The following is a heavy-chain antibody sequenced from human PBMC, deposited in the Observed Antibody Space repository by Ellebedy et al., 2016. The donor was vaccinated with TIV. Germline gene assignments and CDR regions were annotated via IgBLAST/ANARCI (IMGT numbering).Heavy chain of an antibody. D-gene: IGHD6-19*01. CDR1: GFTFNSYA. CDR3: ARDLDKSSGWYGGAAY. V-gene: IGHV3-30-3*01. CDR2: ISYDGSST. Sequence: GESLKISCAASGFTFNSYAMHWVRQAPGKGLEWVAVISYDGSSTYYADSVKGRFTISRDNSMTTLYLEMNSLRAEDTAVYYCARDLDKSSGWYGGAAYWGQGTLVTVSS. J-gene: IGHJ4*02.